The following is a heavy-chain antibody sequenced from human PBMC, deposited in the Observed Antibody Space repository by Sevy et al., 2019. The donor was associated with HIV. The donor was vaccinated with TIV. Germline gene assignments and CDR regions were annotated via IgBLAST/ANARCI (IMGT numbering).Heavy chain of an antibody. J-gene: IGHJ4*02. Sequence: GGSLRLSYAASGFTFTNFWMNWVRQAPGKGLEWVANVNNDGSGQKYADSVKGRFIISRDNAKNSLYLQMNSLRTEDTAVYYCARNSGNWGQGTLVTVSS. V-gene: IGHV3-7*01. D-gene: IGHD6-19*01. CDR3: ARNSGN. CDR2: VNNDGSGQ. CDR1: GFTFTNFW.